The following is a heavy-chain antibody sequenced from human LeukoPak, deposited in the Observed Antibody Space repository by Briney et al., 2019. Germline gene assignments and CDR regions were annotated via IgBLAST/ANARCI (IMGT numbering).Heavy chain of an antibody. CDR2: INPNSGGT. V-gene: IGHV1-2*02. Sequence: GASVKVSCKASGYTFTGYYMHWVRQAPGQGLEWMGWINPNSGGTNYAQKFQGRVTMTRGTSISTAYMELSRLRSDDTAVYYCARFGSMGATTAFDIWGQGTMVTVSS. CDR3: ARFGSMGATTAFDI. CDR1: GYTFTGYY. J-gene: IGHJ3*02. D-gene: IGHD1-26*01.